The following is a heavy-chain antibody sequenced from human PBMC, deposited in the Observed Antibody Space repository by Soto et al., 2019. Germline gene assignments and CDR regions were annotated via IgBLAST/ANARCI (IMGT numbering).Heavy chain of an antibody. CDR3: ARADYGGPPDN. D-gene: IGHD4-17*01. Sequence: QVQLVQSGAEVKKPGASVKVSCKASGYTFSNYGIGWVRQAPGQGLEWMGWISGYNGDTKYAQKFQGRLTMTTDTSRTTAYKELRSLRSDDTAVYYCARADYGGPPDNWGQGTLVTVSS. CDR2: ISGYNGDT. CDR1: GYTFSNYG. V-gene: IGHV1-18*01. J-gene: IGHJ4*02.